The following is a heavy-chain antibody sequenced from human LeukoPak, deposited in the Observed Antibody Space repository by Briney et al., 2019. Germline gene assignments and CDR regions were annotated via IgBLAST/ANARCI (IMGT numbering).Heavy chain of an antibody. CDR1: GFTFSSYW. Sequence: PGGSLRLSCAASGFTFSSYWMSWVRQAPGKGLEWVSSISSSSSYIYYADSVKGRFTISRDNAKNSLYLQMNSLRAEDTAVYYCAREAVAGSRFFLYYYMDVWGKGTTVTVSS. V-gene: IGHV3-21*01. D-gene: IGHD6-19*01. J-gene: IGHJ6*03. CDR3: AREAVAGSRFFLYYYMDV. CDR2: ISSSSSYI.